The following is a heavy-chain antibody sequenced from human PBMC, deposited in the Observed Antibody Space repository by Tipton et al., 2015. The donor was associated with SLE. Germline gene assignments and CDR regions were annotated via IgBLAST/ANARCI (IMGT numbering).Heavy chain of an antibody. CDR3: ATSRPWGVITQYFHH. Sequence: TLSLTCTVSGGPLNHGGYYWNYIRQHPGEGLEWIGHITYSGHTLYNPSLQSRVTISVDTSKNQFSLKLTSVTAADTAVHFCATSRPWGVITQYFHHWGQGTVVIVSS. D-gene: IGHD3-10*01. CDR1: GGPLNHGGYY. CDR2: ITYSGHT. J-gene: IGHJ1*01. V-gene: IGHV4-31*03.